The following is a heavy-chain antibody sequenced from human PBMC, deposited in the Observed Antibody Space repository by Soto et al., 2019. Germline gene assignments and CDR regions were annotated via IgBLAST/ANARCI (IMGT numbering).Heavy chain of an antibody. D-gene: IGHD5-12*01. J-gene: IGHJ4*02. V-gene: IGHV4-30-4*01. CDR2: IYDSGSS. CDR3: AREKGYISGPKNFDY. CDR1: GDSISNLDYF. Sequence: LSLTCSVSGDSISNLDYFWSWIRQSPGKGLEWIGYIYDSGSSYYNPSLKSRVTMSVDTSKNQFSLKLRSVTAADTAVYYCAREKGYISGPKNFDYWGQGTLVTVSS.